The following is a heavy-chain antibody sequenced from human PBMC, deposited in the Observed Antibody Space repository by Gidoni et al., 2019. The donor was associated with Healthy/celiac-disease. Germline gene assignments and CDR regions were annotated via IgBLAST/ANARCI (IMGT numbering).Heavy chain of an antibody. D-gene: IGHD2-2*01. CDR1: GFTFSSFE. Sequence: EVRLVESGGGLVQPGGSLRPSCAASGFTFSSFEMNWVRQAPGKGLEWVSYISISGSTIYYADSVKGRFTISRDNANKSLYLQMNSLRAEDTAVYYCGRDPPYCTSSGCTTAYFYGMDVWGQGTTVTVSS. J-gene: IGHJ6*02. CDR3: GRDPPYCTSSGCTTAYFYGMDV. V-gene: IGHV3-48*03. CDR2: ISISGSTI.